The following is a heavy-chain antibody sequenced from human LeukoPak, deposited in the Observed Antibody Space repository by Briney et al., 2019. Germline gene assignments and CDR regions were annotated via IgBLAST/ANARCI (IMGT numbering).Heavy chain of an antibody. V-gene: IGHV1-18*04. CDR3: AIDRPSAIGTTARFDP. Sequence: GASVKVSCKASGYIFTTYSISWVRQAPGQGLEWMGWISTCSGNINYAQKFQGRVTMTTDTSTSTAYMELRGLRSDDTAMYYCAIDRPSAIGTTARFDPWGQGTLVAVSS. D-gene: IGHD1-1*01. CDR2: ISTCSGNI. CDR1: GYIFTTYS. J-gene: IGHJ5*02.